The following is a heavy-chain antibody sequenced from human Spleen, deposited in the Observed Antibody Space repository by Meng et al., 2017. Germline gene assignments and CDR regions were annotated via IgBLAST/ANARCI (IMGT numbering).Heavy chain of an antibody. D-gene: IGHD1-14*01. CDR3: ARDDNGAPDY. V-gene: IGHV7-4-1*02. CDR2: MNTKTGNP. J-gene: IGHJ4*02. Sequence: QVRLVKSGSELKKPGASVKVSCKASGYTFTRHAINWVRQAPGQGLEWMGWMNTKTGNPTYAQGFTGRFVFSLDTSVSTAYLQISSLKAEDTAMYYCARDDNGAPDYWGQGTLVTVSS. CDR1: GYTFTRHA.